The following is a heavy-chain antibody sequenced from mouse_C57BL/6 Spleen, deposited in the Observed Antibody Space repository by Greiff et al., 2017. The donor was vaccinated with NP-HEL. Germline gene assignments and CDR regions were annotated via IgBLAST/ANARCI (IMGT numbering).Heavy chain of an antibody. Sequence: VKLMESGAELARPGASVKLSCKASGYTFTSYGISWVKQRTGQGLEWIGEIYPRSGNTYYNEKFKGKATLTADKSSSTAYMELRSLTSEDSAVYFCARDYSTYAMDYWGQGTSVTVSS. V-gene: IGHV1-81*01. CDR3: ARDYSTYAMDY. CDR2: IYPRSGNT. CDR1: GYTFTSYG. J-gene: IGHJ4*01. D-gene: IGHD2-5*01.